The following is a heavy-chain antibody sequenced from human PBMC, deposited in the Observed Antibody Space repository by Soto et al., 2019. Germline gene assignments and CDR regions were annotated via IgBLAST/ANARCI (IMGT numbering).Heavy chain of an antibody. CDR1: GFTLSSFF. CDR3: VRDQDSRGFSVFNL. Sequence: PGGSLRLSCGASGFTLSSFFMHWVRQRPGKGLVWVSRINNDGSSTTYADSVKGRFTISRDNAKNTLYLQMNSLRAEDTAVYFSVRDQDSRGFSVFNLWGQGTQVTVSS. D-gene: IGHD3-22*01. J-gene: IGHJ5*02. CDR2: INNDGSST. V-gene: IGHV3-74*03.